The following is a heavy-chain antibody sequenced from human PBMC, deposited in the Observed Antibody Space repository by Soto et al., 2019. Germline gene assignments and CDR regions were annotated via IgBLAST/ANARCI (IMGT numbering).Heavy chain of an antibody. J-gene: IGHJ4*02. Sequence: PGGSLRLSCAASGFTFSSYGMHWVRQAPGKGLEWVAVISYDGSNKYYADSVKGRFTISRDNSKNTLYLQMNSLRAEDTAVYYCAKDSSGWSSSLDYWGQGTLVTVSS. CDR1: GFTFSSYG. V-gene: IGHV3-30*18. D-gene: IGHD6-19*01. CDR2: ISYDGSNK. CDR3: AKDSSGWSSSLDY.